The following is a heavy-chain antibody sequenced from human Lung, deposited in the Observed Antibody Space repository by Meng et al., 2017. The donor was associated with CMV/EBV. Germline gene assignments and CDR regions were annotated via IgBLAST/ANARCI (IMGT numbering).Heavy chain of an antibody. V-gene: IGHV3-69-1*01. Sequence: GESXKISCAASGFRFSDYYMTWIRQAPGKGLEWVSYISSSYAVDYADSLKGRFTISRDNAKNSLYLQMNSLRAEDTAVYYCARVLLDVRGWYYQGMDVWGQGXTVTVSS. CDR1: GFRFSDYY. CDR2: ISSSYAV. CDR3: ARVLLDVRGWYYQGMDV. J-gene: IGHJ6*02. D-gene: IGHD6-19*01.